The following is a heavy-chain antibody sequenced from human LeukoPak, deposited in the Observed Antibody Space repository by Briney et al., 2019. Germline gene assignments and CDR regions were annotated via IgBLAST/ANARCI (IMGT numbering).Heavy chain of an antibody. CDR1: GFSFSDSA. CDR2: ISSNGRNT. D-gene: IGHD3-3*01. Sequence: GGSLRLSCAASGFSFSDSAMHWVRQAPGKGLECVSAISSNGRNTYYANSVKGRFTISRDNSKNTLYLQMGSLRAEDMGVYYCARGGSGLLEVRDWGQGTLVTVSS. V-gene: IGHV3-64*01. CDR3: ARGGSGLLEVRD. J-gene: IGHJ4*02.